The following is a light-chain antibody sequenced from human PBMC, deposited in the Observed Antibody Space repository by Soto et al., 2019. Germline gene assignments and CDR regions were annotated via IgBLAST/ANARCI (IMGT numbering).Light chain of an antibody. Sequence: DIHITHSPSTLSASLVDRVTITCRASQSISSWLAWYQQKPGKAPNLLIYKASVLESGVPSRFSGSGSGTEFTLTISSLQTDDFATYYCQQYNSYWTFGQGTKVDIK. CDR2: KAS. J-gene: IGKJ1*01. CDR1: QSISSW. V-gene: IGKV1-5*03. CDR3: QQYNSYWT.